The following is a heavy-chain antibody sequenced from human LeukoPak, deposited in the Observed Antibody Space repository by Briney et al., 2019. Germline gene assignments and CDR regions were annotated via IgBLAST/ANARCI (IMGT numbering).Heavy chain of an antibody. CDR3: AGTYYYDSSGYYPAFDY. Sequence: KVSCKASGYSFTDYAMHWVRQXPGQRLEWMGWXNAANGSTKYSQKFQGRVTITRDTSASRAYMELSSPRSEDTAVYYCAGTYYYDSSGYYPAFDYWGQGTLVTVSS. V-gene: IGHV1-3*01. J-gene: IGHJ4*02. CDR2: XNAANGST. CDR1: GYSFTDYA. D-gene: IGHD3-22*01.